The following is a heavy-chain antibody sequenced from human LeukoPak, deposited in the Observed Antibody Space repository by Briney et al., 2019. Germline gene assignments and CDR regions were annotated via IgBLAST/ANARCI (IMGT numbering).Heavy chain of an antibody. J-gene: IGHJ4*02. CDR2: IIPILGIA. CDR3: AREGVVTAMNYFDY. D-gene: IGHD2-21*02. Sequence: EASVKLSCKASVGTFSIYAISWVREAPGQGLEWVGGIIPILGIANYAQKFQGRVTITADKATSTAYMELSSLRSEDTAVYYCAREGVVTAMNYFDYWGQGTLVTVSS. CDR1: VGTFSIYA. V-gene: IGHV1-69*04.